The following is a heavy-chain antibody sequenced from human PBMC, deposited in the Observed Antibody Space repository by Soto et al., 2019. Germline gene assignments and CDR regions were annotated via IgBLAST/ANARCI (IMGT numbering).Heavy chain of an antibody. CDR1: GFTFSSYA. D-gene: IGHD4-17*01. V-gene: IGHV3-30-3*01. J-gene: IGHJ4*02. Sequence: PGGSLRLSCAASGFTFSSYAMHWVRQAPGKGLEWVAVISYDGSNKYYADSVKGRFTISRDNAKNSLYLQMNSLRAEDTAVYYCARDPGLYGDWYFDYWGQGTLVTVSS. CDR2: ISYDGSNK. CDR3: ARDPGLYGDWYFDY.